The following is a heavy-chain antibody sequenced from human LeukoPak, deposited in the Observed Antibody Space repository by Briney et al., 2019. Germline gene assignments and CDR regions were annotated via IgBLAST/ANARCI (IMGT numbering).Heavy chain of an antibody. D-gene: IGHD6-6*01. Sequence: GGSLRLSCAASGFTFSSYSMNWVRQAPGKGLEWVSAISGSGGSTYYADSVKGRFTISRDNSKNTLYLQMNSLRAEDTAVYYCAKNDPSIAARPGDYWGQGTLVTVSS. CDR1: GFTFSSYS. CDR2: ISGSGGST. V-gene: IGHV3-23*01. CDR3: AKNDPSIAARPGDY. J-gene: IGHJ4*02.